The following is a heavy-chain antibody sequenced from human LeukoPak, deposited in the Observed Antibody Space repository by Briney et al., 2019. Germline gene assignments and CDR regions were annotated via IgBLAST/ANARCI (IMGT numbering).Heavy chain of an antibody. CDR2: ISSSSSYI. CDR3: ARDRYLDWLLYGWFDP. V-gene: IGHV3-21*01. J-gene: IGHJ5*02. D-gene: IGHD3-9*01. CDR1: GFTFSSYS. Sequence: GGSLRLSCAASGFTFSSYSMNWVRQAPGKGLERVSSISSSSSYIYYADSVKGRFTISRDNAKNSLYLQMNSLRAEDTAVYYCARDRYLDWLLYGWFDPWGQGTLVTVSS.